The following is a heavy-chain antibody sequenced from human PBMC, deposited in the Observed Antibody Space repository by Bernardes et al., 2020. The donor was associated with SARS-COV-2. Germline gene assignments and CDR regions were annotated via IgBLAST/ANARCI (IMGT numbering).Heavy chain of an antibody. Sequence: ASVKVSCKVSGYRVTAFSMHWVRQAPGQGLEWLGGFDPQNRRTIYAQKFQGRVTMTEDTSTETAYMELRNLRSEDTAVYYCATDDPAGAVFGVVIYALHIWGQGTMVTVSS. CDR1: GYRVTAFS. D-gene: IGHD3-3*01. CDR3: ATDDPAGAVFGVVIYALHI. CDR2: FDPQNRRT. J-gene: IGHJ3*02. V-gene: IGHV1-24*01.